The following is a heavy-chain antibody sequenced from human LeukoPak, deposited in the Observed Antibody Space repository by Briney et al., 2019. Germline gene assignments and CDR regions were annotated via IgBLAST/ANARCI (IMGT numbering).Heavy chain of an antibody. Sequence: SETLSLTCAVYGGGWSFSTYYWSWIRQSPGTGLEWIGEINHSGSTNYNPSLKSRVTILVDTSKSQFSLKLSSVTAADTAMYYCARERGWADPRYYMDIWGKGTTVTVSS. CDR2: INHSGST. CDR3: ARERGWADPRYYMDI. J-gene: IGHJ6*03. V-gene: IGHV4-34*01. CDR1: GGGWSFSTYY. D-gene: IGHD3-10*01.